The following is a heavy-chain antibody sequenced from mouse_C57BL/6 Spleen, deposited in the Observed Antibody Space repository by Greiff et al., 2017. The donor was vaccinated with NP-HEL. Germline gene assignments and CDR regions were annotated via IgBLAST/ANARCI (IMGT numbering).Heavy chain of an antibody. CDR2: ILPGSGST. CDR3: ARRGLLWSYYYAMDY. J-gene: IGHJ4*01. V-gene: IGHV1-9*01. CDR1: GYTFTGYW. Sequence: QVQLQQSGAELMKPGASVKLSCKASGYTFTGYWIEWVKQRPGHGLEWIGEILPGSGSTNYNEKFKGKATFTADTSSNTAYMQLSSLTTEDSAISYCARRGLLWSYYYAMDYWGQGTTVTVAS. D-gene: IGHD2-1*01.